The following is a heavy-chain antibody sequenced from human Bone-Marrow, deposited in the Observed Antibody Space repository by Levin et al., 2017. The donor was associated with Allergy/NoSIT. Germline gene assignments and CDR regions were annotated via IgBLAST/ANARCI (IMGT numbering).Heavy chain of an antibody. J-gene: IGHJ4*02. D-gene: IGHD2-2*02. Sequence: SQTLSLTCTVSCGGSLSTSSYFWGWIRQPPGKGLEYIGNVYYTGSTYYNPSFKGRVTISLDTPKNQFSLKLSSVTAADTAVYYCARLYCNNPSPYTSWQYFVQHYFDHWGQGTLVTVSS. CDR1: CGGSLSTSSYF. CDR2: VYYTGST. V-gene: IGHV4-39*07. CDR3: ARLYCNNPSPYTSWQYFVQHYFDH.